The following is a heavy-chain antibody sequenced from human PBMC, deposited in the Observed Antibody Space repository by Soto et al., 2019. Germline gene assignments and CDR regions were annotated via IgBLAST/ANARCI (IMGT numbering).Heavy chain of an antibody. Sequence: QITLKESGPTLVRPAQTLTLTCDFSGFSLSTYHMGVAWIRQPPGKALEWLALIYWEDDKRYSPSLKDRLAISKDTSSNQVVLTITNMDPGDTATYFCAHAGDYDLLTFDHWGPGTLVTVSS. CDR1: GFSLSTYHMG. CDR2: IYWEDDK. J-gene: IGHJ4*02. D-gene: IGHD4-17*01. V-gene: IGHV2-5*02. CDR3: AHAGDYDLLTFDH.